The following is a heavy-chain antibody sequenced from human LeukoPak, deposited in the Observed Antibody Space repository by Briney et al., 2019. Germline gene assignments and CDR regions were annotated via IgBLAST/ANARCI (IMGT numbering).Heavy chain of an antibody. V-gene: IGHV3-53*01. Sequence: GGSLRLSCAASGFTVNSNYMSWVRQAPGKGLEWVSVIYSGGSTYYADSVKGRFTISRDNSKNTLYLQMNSLRAEDTAVYYCAREVGGAAAPDSNSYYFDYWGQGTLVTVSS. D-gene: IGHD6-13*01. CDR2: IYSGGST. CDR1: GFTVNSNY. CDR3: AREVGGAAAPDSNSYYFDY. J-gene: IGHJ4*02.